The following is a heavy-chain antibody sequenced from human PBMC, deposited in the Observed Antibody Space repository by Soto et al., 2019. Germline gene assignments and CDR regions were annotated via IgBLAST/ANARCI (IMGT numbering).Heavy chain of an antibody. V-gene: IGHV1-69*02. CDR2: IIPILGIA. CDR1: GGTFSSYT. D-gene: IGHD3-22*01. CDR3: AISLYYYDSSGYQGFDY. Sequence: QVQLVQSGAEVKKPGSSVKVSCKASGGTFSSYTISWVRQAPGQGLEWMGRIIPILGIANYAQKFQGRVTITADKSTSTAYMELSSLRSEDTAVYYCAISLYYYDSSGYQGFDYWGQGTLVTVSS. J-gene: IGHJ4*02.